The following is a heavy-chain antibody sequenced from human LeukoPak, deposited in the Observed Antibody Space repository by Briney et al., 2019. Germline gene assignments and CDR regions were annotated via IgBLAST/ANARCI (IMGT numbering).Heavy chain of an antibody. J-gene: IGHJ4*02. D-gene: IGHD2-21*01. CDR3: AKDRTSGILVVSPGTL. V-gene: IGHV3-23*01. CDR1: GFTFSSYA. CDR2: ISGSGGST. Sequence: PGGSLRLSCAASGFTFSSYAMSWVRQAPGKGLEWVSAISGSGGSTYYADSVKGRFTISRDNSKNTLYLQMNSLRAEDTAVYYCAKDRTSGILVVSPGTLWGQGTLVTVSS.